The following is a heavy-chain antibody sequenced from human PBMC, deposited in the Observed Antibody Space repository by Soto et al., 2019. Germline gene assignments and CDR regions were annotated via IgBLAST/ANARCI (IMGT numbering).Heavy chain of an antibody. CDR1: GFTFDDYA. V-gene: IGHV3-9*01. D-gene: IGHD3-3*01. Sequence: EVQLVESGGGLVQRGRSLRLSCAASGFTFDDYAMHWVRQAPGKGLEWVSGISWNSGSIGYADSVKGRFTISRDNAKNSLYLQMNSLRAEDTALYYCAKDRGRVLRFLEWLLSGYGMDVWGQGTTVTVSS. J-gene: IGHJ6*02. CDR3: AKDRGRVLRFLEWLLSGYGMDV. CDR2: ISWNSGSI.